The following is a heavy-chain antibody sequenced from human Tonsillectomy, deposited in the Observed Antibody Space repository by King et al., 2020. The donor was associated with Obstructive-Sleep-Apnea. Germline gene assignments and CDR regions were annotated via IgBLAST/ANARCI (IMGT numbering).Heavy chain of an antibody. V-gene: IGHV4-59*01. D-gene: IGHD5-24*01. Sequence: QLQESGPGLVKPSETLSLTCTVSGGSINSYYWSWIRQTPGRGLEWIGYISYSGSTNYNPSLKSRVTISVDTSKSQFSLKLSSVTAADTAVYYCARDRVGRDGYNRFDYWGQGTLVTVSS. CDR2: ISYSGST. J-gene: IGHJ4*02. CDR1: GGSINSYY. CDR3: ARDRVGRDGYNRFDY.